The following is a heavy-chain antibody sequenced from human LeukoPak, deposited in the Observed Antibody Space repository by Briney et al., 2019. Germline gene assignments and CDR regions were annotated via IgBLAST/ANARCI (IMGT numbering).Heavy chain of an antibody. CDR1: GGTFSSYA. Sequence: SVKVSCKASGGTFSSYAISWVRQAPGQGLEWMGGIIPIFGTANYAQKFQGRVTITADESTSTAYMELSSLRSEDTAVYYCANGGWIPFANWFDPWGQGTLVTVSS. CDR3: ANGGWIPFANWFDP. J-gene: IGHJ5*02. V-gene: IGHV1-69*13. D-gene: IGHD6-19*01. CDR2: IIPIFGTA.